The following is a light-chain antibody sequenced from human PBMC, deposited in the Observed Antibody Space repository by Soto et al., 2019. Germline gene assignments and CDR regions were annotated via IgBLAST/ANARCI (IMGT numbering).Light chain of an antibody. CDR2: DAS. Sequence: IVLTQSPATLSLSTGERATLSCRASQSVSSYLAWYQQKPGQAPRLLIYDASNRATGIPARFSGSGSGTDFTLTISSLEPEDFAVYYCQQRSNWPPWTFGQGTKVDI. J-gene: IGKJ1*01. CDR3: QQRSNWPPWT. V-gene: IGKV3-11*01. CDR1: QSVSSY.